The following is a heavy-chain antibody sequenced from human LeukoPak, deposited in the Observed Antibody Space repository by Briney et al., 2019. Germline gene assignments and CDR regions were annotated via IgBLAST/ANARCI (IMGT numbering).Heavy chain of an antibody. J-gene: IGHJ4*02. D-gene: IGHD2-21*02. CDR1: GFTFSSYG. CDR3: AKDSRSVVVTVDPYHFDY. CDR2: IRYDGSNK. V-gene: IGHV3-30*02. Sequence: KPGGSLRLSCAASGFTFSSYGMHWVRQAPGKGLEWVAFIRYDGSNKYYADSVKGRFTISRDNSKNTLYLQMNSLRAEDTAVYYCAKDSRSVVVTVDPYHFDYWGQGTLVTVSS.